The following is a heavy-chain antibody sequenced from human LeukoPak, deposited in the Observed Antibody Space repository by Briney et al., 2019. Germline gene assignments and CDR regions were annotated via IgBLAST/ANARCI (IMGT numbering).Heavy chain of an antibody. CDR3: AGCRDYYDSSGYYTRREAFDI. CDR1: GFTFSDYY. J-gene: IGHJ3*02. CDR2: ISSSGSTI. V-gene: IGHV3-11*04. D-gene: IGHD3-22*01. Sequence: GGSLRLSCAASGFTFSDYYMSWIRQAPGKGLEWVSYISSSGSTIYYADSVKGRFTISRDNAKNSLYLQMNSLRAEDTAVYYCAGCRDYYDSSGYYTRREAFDIWGQGTMVTVSS.